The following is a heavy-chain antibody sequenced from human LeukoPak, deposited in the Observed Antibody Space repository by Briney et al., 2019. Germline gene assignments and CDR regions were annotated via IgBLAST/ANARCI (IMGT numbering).Heavy chain of an antibody. CDR1: GSMFTNHW. Sequence: GESLNISGKGPGSMFTNHWLGWVRHLPGKDLEWMGVIYPGYSDTRYSPSFQGQITISPDKSINTAYLQWSRLKAPDTGMYYCARHSFMNDYASPFHPWAERPRVRVFS. J-gene: IGHJ5*02. D-gene: IGHD1-1*01. V-gene: IGHV5-51*01. CDR2: IYPGYSDT. CDR3: ARHSFMNDYASPFHP.